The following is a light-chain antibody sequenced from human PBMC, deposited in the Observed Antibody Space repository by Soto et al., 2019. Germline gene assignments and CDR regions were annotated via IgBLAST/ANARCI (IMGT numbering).Light chain of an antibody. J-gene: IGLJ2*01. V-gene: IGLV2-14*03. CDR2: DVT. CDR1: SSDIGGYKY. CDR3: TSYASGSTPVV. Sequence: QSVLTQPASVSGSPGQSITISCTGTSSDIGGYKYVSWYQHHPGTAPKLMIYDVTNRPSGVSNRFSGSKSGNTASLTISGLQADDEGDYYCTSYASGSTPVVFGGGTQLTVL.